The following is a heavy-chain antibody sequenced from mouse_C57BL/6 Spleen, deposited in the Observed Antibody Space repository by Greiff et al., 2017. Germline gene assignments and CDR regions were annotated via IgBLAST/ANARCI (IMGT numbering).Heavy chain of an antibody. CDR1: GYSFTSYY. D-gene: IGHD2-4*01. Sequence: QVQLQQSGPELVKPGASVKISCKASGYSFTSYYIHWVKQRPGQGLEWIGWIYPGSGNTKYNEKFKGKATLTADTSSSTAYMQLSSLTSEDSAVYYCARGGLGENFDVWGTGTTVTVSS. CDR3: ARGGLGENFDV. CDR2: IYPGSGNT. J-gene: IGHJ1*03. V-gene: IGHV1-66*01.